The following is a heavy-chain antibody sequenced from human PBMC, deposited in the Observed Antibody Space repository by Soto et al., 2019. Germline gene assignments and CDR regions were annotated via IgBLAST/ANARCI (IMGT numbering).Heavy chain of an antibody. CDR1: GITFSTYG. CDR2: TSYDGTNK. CDR3: AKDLQSYGDYDYYCYGMDV. D-gene: IGHD4-17*01. Sequence: QVQLVDSGGGEVQPGRSLTISCAASGITFSTYGMHWVRQPPGKGLEWVAVTSYDGTNKFYPDSVKGRFTISTDNFKNTLTLQMNSLRADDTAVYSCAKDLQSYGDYDYYCYGMDVWGVGTRVTVSS. J-gene: IGHJ6*01. V-gene: IGHV3-30*18.